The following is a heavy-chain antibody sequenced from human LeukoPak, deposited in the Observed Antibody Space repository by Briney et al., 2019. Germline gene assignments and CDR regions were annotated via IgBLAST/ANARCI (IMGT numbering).Heavy chain of an antibody. CDR3: ARAGAMVRGVIGAMDV. CDR1: GGSISSSSYY. D-gene: IGHD3-10*01. V-gene: IGHV4-39*07. J-gene: IGHJ6*03. Sequence: PSETLSLTCTVSGGSISSSSYYWGWIRQPPGKGLEWIGSIYYSGSTYYNPSLKSRVTISVNTSKNQFSLKLSSVTAADTAVYYCARAGAMVRGVIGAMDVWGKGTTVTVSS. CDR2: IYYSGST.